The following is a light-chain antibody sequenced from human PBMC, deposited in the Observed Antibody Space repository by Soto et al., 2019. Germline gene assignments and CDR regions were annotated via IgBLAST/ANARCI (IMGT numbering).Light chain of an antibody. V-gene: IGLV3-21*04. CDR2: YES. Sequence: SYELTQPPSVSVAPGKTARITCGGNNIGSKSVHWYQQKPGQAPVLVIYYESDRPSGSPERFSGSNSGNTATLTISRVEAGDEGDYYCQVWDSSSDHVVFGGGTKLTVL. CDR1: NIGSKS. J-gene: IGLJ2*01. CDR3: QVWDSSSDHVV.